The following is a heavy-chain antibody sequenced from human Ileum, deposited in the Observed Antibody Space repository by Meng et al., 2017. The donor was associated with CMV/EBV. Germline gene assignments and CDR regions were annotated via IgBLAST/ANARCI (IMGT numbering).Heavy chain of an antibody. D-gene: IGHD6-13*01. CDR3: ARFRIAALGNLFDP. CDR2: IFFSGNT. CDR1: GASISSGDYY. J-gene: IGHJ5*02. V-gene: IGHV4-30-4*08. Sequence: QVQLAGAGPGLVKPSQTLSLSCTASGASISSGDYYWSWIRQPPGKGLEWIGYIFFSGNTYYNPSLNNRVIISIDTPRNQFSLKVDSVTAADTAVYYCARFRIAALGNLFDPWGHGTLVTVSS.